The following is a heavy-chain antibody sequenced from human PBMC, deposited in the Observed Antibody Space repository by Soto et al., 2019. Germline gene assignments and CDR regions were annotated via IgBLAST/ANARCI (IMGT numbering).Heavy chain of an antibody. D-gene: IGHD3-9*01. CDR1: GFTFSSYR. Sequence: GGSLRLSCAASGFTFSSYRMHWVRQAPGKGLVWVSRINSDGIRTSYADSVKGRFTISRDNAKNTLYLQMNSLRAEDTAVYYCARDPRAYYDLLTGFDLPNWFDPWGQGTLVTVSS. J-gene: IGHJ5*02. CDR3: ARDPRAYYDLLTGFDLPNWFDP. V-gene: IGHV3-74*01. CDR2: INSDGIRT.